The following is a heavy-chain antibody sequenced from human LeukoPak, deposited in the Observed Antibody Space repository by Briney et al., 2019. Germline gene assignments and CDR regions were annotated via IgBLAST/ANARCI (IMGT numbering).Heavy chain of an antibody. CDR3: ARFTARAREIDY. CDR1: GASISDSY. Sequence: SETLFLTCSVSGASISDSYWTWIRQPPGKRLEWIGYIYYTGDNDYNPSLKSRVTMSVHTSKSHLSLKLTSVTAADTAVYYCARFTARAREIDYWGQGILVTVSS. J-gene: IGHJ4*02. V-gene: IGHV4-59*08. CDR2: IYYTGDN. D-gene: IGHD6-6*01.